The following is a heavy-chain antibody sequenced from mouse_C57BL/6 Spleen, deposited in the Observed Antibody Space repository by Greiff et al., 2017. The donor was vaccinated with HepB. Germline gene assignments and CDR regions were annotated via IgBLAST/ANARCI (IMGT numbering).Heavy chain of an antibody. CDR3: ARQGDYYGSRYWYFDV. CDR2: ISSGGSYT. V-gene: IGHV5-6*01. D-gene: IGHD1-1*01. Sequence: EVKLMESGGDLVKPGGSLKLSCAASGFTFSSYGMSWVRQTPDKRLEWVATISSGGSYTYYPDSVKGRFTISRDNAKNTLYLQMSSLKSEDTAMYYCARQGDYYGSRYWYFDVWGTGTTVTVSS. CDR1: GFTFSSYG. J-gene: IGHJ1*03.